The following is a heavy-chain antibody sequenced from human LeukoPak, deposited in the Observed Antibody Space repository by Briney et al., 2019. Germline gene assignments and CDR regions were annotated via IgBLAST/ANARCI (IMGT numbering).Heavy chain of an antibody. V-gene: IGHV4-4*02. Sequence: SGTLSLTCAVSGGSISSSNWWSWVRQPPGKGLEWIGEIYHSGSTNYNPSLKSRVTISVDKSKNQFSLKLSSVTAADTAVYYCARDRGIAAAAGAFDIWGQGTMVTVSS. CDR2: IYHSGST. CDR1: GGSISSSNW. J-gene: IGHJ3*02. D-gene: IGHD6-13*01. CDR3: ARDRGIAAAAGAFDI.